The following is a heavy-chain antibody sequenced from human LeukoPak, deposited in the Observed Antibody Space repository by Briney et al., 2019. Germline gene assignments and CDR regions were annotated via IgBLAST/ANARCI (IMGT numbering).Heavy chain of an antibody. V-gene: IGHV4-39*01. CDR3: ATHRAGSGWHFDY. CDR2: IYYSGST. CDR1: GGSISSSSYY. J-gene: IGHJ4*02. D-gene: IGHD6-19*01. Sequence: ASETLSLTCTVSGGSISSSSYYWGWIRRPPGKGLEWIGNIYYSGSTYYNPSLKSRVTISVDTSKNQFSLNLSSVTAADTAVYYCATHRAGSGWHFDYWGQGTLVTASS.